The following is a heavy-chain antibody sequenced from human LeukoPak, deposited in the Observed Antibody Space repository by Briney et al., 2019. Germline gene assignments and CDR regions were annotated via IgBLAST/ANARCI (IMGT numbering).Heavy chain of an antibody. J-gene: IGHJ4*02. Sequence: SETLSLTCTVSGGSISSYYWSWIRQPPGKGLEWIGYIYYGGSTNYNPSLKSRVTISVDTSKNQFSLKLSSVTAADTAVYYCARGSSSNDYWGQGTLVTVSS. CDR3: ARGSSSNDY. D-gene: IGHD6-6*01. CDR1: GGSISSYY. V-gene: IGHV4-59*01. CDR2: IYYGGST.